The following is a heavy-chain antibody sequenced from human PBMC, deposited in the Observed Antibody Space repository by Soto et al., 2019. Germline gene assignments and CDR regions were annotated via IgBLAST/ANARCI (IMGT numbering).Heavy chain of an antibody. V-gene: IGHV4-59*12. CDR1: GGSISSYY. D-gene: IGHD3-16*01. CDR3: NRWTVVGTPGLGHYYYTMDV. J-gene: IGHJ6*02. Sequence: SETLSLTCTVSGGSISSYYWSWIRQPPGKGLEWLGYSYSSGSTNYNPSLKSRVSISVDTSKNQFSLNLSSVTAADTAVYYCNRWTVVGTPGLGHYYYTMDVWGQGTTVTVSS. CDR2: SYSSGST.